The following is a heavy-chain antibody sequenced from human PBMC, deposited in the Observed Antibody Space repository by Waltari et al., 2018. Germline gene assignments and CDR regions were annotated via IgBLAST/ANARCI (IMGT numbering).Heavy chain of an antibody. CDR2: ISGSGGST. Sequence: EVQLVESGGGVVQPGGSRRLSCAASGVTVGSYAMSRVSQAPGKGLEWVSAISGSGGSTYYADSVKGRFTISRDNSKNTLYLQMISLRAEDTAVYYCAKDSGGHYTLDYWGQGTLVTVSS. CDR1: GVTVGSYA. D-gene: IGHD1-26*01. J-gene: IGHJ4*02. CDR3: AKDSGGHYTLDY. V-gene: IGHV3-23*04.